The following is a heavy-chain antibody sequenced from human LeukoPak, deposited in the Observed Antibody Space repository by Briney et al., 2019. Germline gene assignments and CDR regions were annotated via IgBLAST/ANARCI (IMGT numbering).Heavy chain of an antibody. CDR3: ARQRSSGWSISINS. Sequence: LETLSLTPALSVGSFSVYYWSWIRARPREGLWWIWEISHTVNTNYTPPLKSRVTISLDTSRNQFSLKVTSVTAGDTAVYYCARQRSSGWSISINSWGQGTLVTVSS. J-gene: IGHJ4*02. D-gene: IGHD6-19*01. V-gene: IGHV4-34*01. CDR2: ISHTVNT. CDR1: VGSFSVYY.